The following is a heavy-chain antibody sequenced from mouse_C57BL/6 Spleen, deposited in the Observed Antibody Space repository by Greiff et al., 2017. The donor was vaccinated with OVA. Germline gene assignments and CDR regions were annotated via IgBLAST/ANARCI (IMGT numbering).Heavy chain of an antibody. CDR1: GYTFTDYN. Sequence: EVKLQQSGPELVKPGASVKMSCKASGYTFTDYNMHWVKQSHGKSLEWIGYINPNNGGTSYNQKFKGKATLTVNKSSSTAYMELRSLTSEDSAVYYCAGGDSTGGYYYAMDYWGQGTSVTVSS. J-gene: IGHJ4*01. CDR2: INPNNGGT. CDR3: AGGDSTGGYYYAMDY. V-gene: IGHV1-22*01. D-gene: IGHD2-13*01.